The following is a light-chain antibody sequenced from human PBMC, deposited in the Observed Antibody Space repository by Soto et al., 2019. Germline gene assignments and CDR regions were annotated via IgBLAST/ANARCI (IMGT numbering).Light chain of an antibody. J-gene: IGLJ1*01. CDR3: QSYDTSLIGSYV. CDR1: SSNFGAGYD. CDR2: GNS. V-gene: IGLV1-40*01. Sequence: QSVLTQPPSVSGAPGQRVTISCTGSSSNFGAGYDVHWYQQLPGTAPKLLIYGNSNRPSGVPDRFSGSKSGTSASLAITGLQAEDEADYYCQSYDTSLIGSYVFGTGTKVTVL.